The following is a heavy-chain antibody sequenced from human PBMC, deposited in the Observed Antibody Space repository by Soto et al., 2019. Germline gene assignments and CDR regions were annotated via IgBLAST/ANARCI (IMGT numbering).Heavy chain of an antibody. CDR2: ISSSSSYI. V-gene: IGHV3-21*01. CDR3: AREENSGYRLGLDY. Sequence: EVQLVESGGGLVKPGGSLRLSCAASGFTFSSYSMNWVRQAPGKGLEWVSSISSSSSYIYYADSVKGRFIISRDNAKNSLYLQMNSLRAEDTAVYYCAREENSGYRLGLDYWGQGTLVTVSS. J-gene: IGHJ4*02. D-gene: IGHD5-12*01. CDR1: GFTFSSYS.